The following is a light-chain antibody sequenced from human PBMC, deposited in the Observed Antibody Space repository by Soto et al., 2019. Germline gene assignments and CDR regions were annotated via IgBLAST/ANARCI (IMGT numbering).Light chain of an antibody. CDR2: QAS. Sequence: DIQMTQSPSTLSAFVGDRVTITCRASQNIDTWLAWYQQKPGRAPKLLIYQASLLESGVPSRFSGSGSGTEFTLTITSLRPDDFATYYCQQYNTFSYTFGRGTKLEIK. V-gene: IGKV1-5*03. J-gene: IGKJ2*01. CDR3: QQYNTFSYT. CDR1: QNIDTW.